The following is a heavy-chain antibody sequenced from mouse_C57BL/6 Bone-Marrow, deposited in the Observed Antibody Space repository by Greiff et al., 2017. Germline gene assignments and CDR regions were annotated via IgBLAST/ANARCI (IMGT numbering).Heavy chain of an antibody. CDR3: ARYDGYYCAY. D-gene: IGHD2-3*01. V-gene: IGHV1-63*01. CDR1: GYTFTNYW. Sequence: VKLMESGAELVRPGTSVKMSCKASGYTFTNYWIGWAKQRPGHGLEWIGDIYPGGGYTNYNEKFKGKATLTADKSSSTAYMQFSSLTSEDSAIYYCARYDGYYCAYWGQGTLVTVSA. CDR2: IYPGGGYT. J-gene: IGHJ3*01.